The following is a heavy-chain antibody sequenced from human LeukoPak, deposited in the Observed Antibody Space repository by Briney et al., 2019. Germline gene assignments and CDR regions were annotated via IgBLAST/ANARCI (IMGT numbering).Heavy chain of an antibody. CDR3: ARDLIGFSYGLMSDY. CDR2: ISVHNGDT. Sequence: ASVKVSCKASGYSFITYGISWGRQAPRQGLEWMGWISVHNGDTNSAQKFQGRVTMTTDTSTNTAYMELRSLRSDDTAVYYCARDLIGFSYGLMSDYWGQGTLVTVSS. D-gene: IGHD5-18*01. J-gene: IGHJ4*02. CDR1: GYSFITYG. V-gene: IGHV1-18*01.